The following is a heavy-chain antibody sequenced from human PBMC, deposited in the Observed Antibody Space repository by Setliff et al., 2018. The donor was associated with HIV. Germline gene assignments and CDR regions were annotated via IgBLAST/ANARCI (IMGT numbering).Heavy chain of an antibody. CDR3: ARAKNKWNPGDY. Sequence: GESLKISCKGFGYSFTNYWIAWARQMPGKGLEWMGIIYPDDSDTNYSPSFRGQVTMSADKSINTAYLQWDSLKASDSAMYYCARAKNKWNPGDYWGQGTVVTVPQ. CDR1: GYSFTNYW. J-gene: IGHJ4*02. CDR2: IYPDDSDT. V-gene: IGHV5-51*01. D-gene: IGHD1-20*01.